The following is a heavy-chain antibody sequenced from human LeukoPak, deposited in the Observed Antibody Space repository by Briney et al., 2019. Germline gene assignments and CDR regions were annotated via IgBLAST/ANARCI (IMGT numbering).Heavy chain of an antibody. CDR3: ARGSFEWELPLDY. Sequence: GGSLRLSCAASGFTFSSYGMHWVRQAPGKGLEWVAVIWYDGSNKYYAGSVKGRFTISRDNSKNTLYLQMNSLRAEDTAVYYCARGSFEWELPLDYWGQGTLVTVSS. V-gene: IGHV3-33*01. J-gene: IGHJ4*02. CDR1: GFTFSSYG. D-gene: IGHD1-26*01. CDR2: IWYDGSNK.